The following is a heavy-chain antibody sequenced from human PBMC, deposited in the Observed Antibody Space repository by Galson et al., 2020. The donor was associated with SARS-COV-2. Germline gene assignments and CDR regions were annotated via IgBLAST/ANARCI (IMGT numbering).Heavy chain of an antibody. CDR2: IYYSGST. CDR1: GGSISSSSYY. Sequence: SETLSLTCTVSGGSISSSSYYWGWIRQPPGKGREWIGSIYYSGSTYYNPSLKSRVTISVDTSKNPFALKLSSVTAADTAVYYCAGVTVTTGFDYWGQRTLVTVSS. D-gene: IGHD4-4*01. J-gene: IGHJ4*02. CDR3: AGVTVTTGFDY. V-gene: IGHV4-39*06.